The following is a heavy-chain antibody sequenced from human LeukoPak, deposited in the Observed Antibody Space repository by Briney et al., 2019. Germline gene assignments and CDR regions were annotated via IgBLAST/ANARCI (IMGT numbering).Heavy chain of an antibody. CDR1: GGSFSGYY. V-gene: IGHV4-39*01. J-gene: IGHJ3*02. CDR2: STRSTYYGGST. CDR3: ARRALGAFDI. Sequence: SSETLSLTCAVYGGSFSGYYWSWIRQPPGTGLEWIGSVYSTRSTYYGGSTYYNPSLKSRVTISVDTSKNQFSLKLSPVTAADTSVYYCARRALGAFDIWGQGTIVTVSS.